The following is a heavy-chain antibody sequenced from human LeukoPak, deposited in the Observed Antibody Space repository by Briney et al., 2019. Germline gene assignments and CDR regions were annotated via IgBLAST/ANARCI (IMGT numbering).Heavy chain of an antibody. J-gene: IGHJ4*02. CDR3: ARDYPPLTGTHFDY. CDR2: ISYDGSNK. V-gene: IGHV3-30-3*01. D-gene: IGHD1-7*01. Sequence: GGSLRLSCAASGFTFSSYAMHWVRQAPGKGLEWVAVISYDGSNKYYADSVKGRFTISRDNAKNSLYLQMNSLRAEDTAVYYCARDYPPLTGTHFDYWGQGTLVTVSS. CDR1: GFTFSSYA.